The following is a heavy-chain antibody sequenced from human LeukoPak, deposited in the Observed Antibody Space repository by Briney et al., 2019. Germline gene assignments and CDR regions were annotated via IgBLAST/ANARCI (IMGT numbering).Heavy chain of an antibody. J-gene: IGHJ4*02. CDR1: GFTFSTYG. CDR3: ANGQGYCTDGSWHFDY. D-gene: IGHD2-15*01. CDR2: IHYDGSIK. Sequence: PGGSLRLSCAASGFTFSTYGMHWVRQAPGKGLEWVAFIHYDGSIKYYADSVKGRFTISRDNSKNTLYLQMNSLRVEDTALYRCANGQGYCTDGSWHFDYWGQGTLVTVSS. V-gene: IGHV3-30*02.